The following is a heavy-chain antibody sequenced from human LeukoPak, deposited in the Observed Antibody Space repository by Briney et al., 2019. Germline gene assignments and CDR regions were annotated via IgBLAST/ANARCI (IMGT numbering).Heavy chain of an antibody. J-gene: IGHJ4*02. Sequence: GGSLRLSCAASGFTFSSYSMNWVRQAPGKGLEWVSSISSSGGSTYYADSVKGRFTISRDNSKNTLYLQMNSLRAEDTALYYCAREHSDGMYYFDYWGPGTLVTVSS. CDR2: ISSSGGST. CDR1: GFTFSSYS. D-gene: IGHD2-15*01. V-gene: IGHV3-23*01. CDR3: AREHSDGMYYFDY.